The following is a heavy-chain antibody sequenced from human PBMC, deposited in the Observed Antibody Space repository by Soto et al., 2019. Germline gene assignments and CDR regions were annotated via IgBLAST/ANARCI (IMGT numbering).Heavy chain of an antibody. D-gene: IGHD3-10*01. CDR1: GGSISSGGYY. V-gene: IGHV4-31*03. CDR2: IYYSGST. J-gene: IGHJ6*02. CDR3: ARVFGFGGMEV. Sequence: SETLSLTCTVSGGSISSGGYYWSWIRQHPGKGLERIGYIYYSGSTYYNPSLKSRVTISVDTSKNQFSLKLSSVTAADTAVYYCARVFGFGGMEVWGQGTTVTVSS.